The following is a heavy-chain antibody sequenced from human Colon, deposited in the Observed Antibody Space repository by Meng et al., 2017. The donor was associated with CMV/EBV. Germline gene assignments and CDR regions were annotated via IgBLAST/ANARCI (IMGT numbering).Heavy chain of an antibody. CDR1: GFSLSTSGVG. D-gene: IGHD3-3*01. CDR3: AHTLRFLPAPDY. Sequence: SGPTLVKPTQTLTLTCTFSGFSLSTSGVGVGWIRQPPGKALEWLALIYWNDDKRYSPSLKSRLTITKDTSKNQVVLTMTNMDPVDTATYYCAHTLRFLPAPDYWGQGTLVTVSS. J-gene: IGHJ4*02. V-gene: IGHV2-5*01. CDR2: IYWNDDK.